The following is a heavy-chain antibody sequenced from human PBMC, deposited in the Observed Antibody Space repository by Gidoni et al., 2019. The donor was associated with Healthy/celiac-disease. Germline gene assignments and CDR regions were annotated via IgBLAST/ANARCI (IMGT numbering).Heavy chain of an antibody. CDR3: ARDRGSIDDY. CDR1: GFTFSSYA. J-gene: IGHJ4*02. CDR2: ISYDGSNK. D-gene: IGHD2-15*01. Sequence: QVQLVASGGGVVQPGRSLRLSCAASGFTFSSYAMHWVRQAPGKGLEWVAVISYDGSNKYYADSVKGRFTISRDNSKNTLYLQMNSLRAEDTAVYYCARDRGSIDDYWGQGTLVTVSS. V-gene: IGHV3-30-3*01.